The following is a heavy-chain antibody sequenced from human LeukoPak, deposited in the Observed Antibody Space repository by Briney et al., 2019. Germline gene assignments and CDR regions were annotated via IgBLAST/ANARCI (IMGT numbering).Heavy chain of an antibody. CDR3: ARGPLGYCSVTSCSFDS. J-gene: IGHJ4*02. CDR1: GFTFNSYW. CDR2: TNQDGSEN. D-gene: IGHD2-2*01. V-gene: IGHV3-7*01. Sequence: GGSLRLSCAASGFTFNSYWMSWVRQAPGKGLEWVANTNQDGSENYYLDSVKGRFTISRDNAKNSLYLQMNSLRAGDTAVYYCARGPLGYCSVTSCSFDSWGQGTLVTVSS.